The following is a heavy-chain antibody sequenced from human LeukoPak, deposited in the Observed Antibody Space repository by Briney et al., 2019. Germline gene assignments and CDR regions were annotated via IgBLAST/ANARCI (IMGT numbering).Heavy chain of an antibody. Sequence: SETLSLTCAVSGGSISSGGYSWSWIRQPPGKGLEWIGYIYHSGSTYYNPSLKSRVTISVDRSKNQFSLKLSSVTAADTAVYYCASLMVRGPLDYWGQGTLVTASS. CDR3: ASLMVRGPLDY. CDR1: GGSISSGGYS. J-gene: IGHJ4*02. CDR2: IYHSGST. D-gene: IGHD3-10*01. V-gene: IGHV4-30-2*01.